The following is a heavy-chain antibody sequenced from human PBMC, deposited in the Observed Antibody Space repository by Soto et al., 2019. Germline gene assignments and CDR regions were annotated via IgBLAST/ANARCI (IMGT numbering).Heavy chain of an antibody. Sequence: QLQLQESGPGLVKPSETLSLTCTVSGGSISSSSYYWGWIRQPPGKGLEWIGSIYYSGSTYYNPSLKSRVTISVDTSKNQFSLKLSSVTAADTAVYYCARHPYSGSLFDYWGQGTLVTVSS. CDR2: IYYSGST. D-gene: IGHD1-26*01. V-gene: IGHV4-39*01. J-gene: IGHJ4*02. CDR1: GGSISSSSYY. CDR3: ARHPYSGSLFDY.